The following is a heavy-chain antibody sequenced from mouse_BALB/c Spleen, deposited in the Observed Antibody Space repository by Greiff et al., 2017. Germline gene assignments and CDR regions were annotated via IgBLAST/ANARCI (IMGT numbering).Heavy chain of an antibody. D-gene: IGHD2-4*01. CDR2: ISSGGST. CDR3: ARGGWDYDYAMDY. Sequence: EVQRVESGGGLVKPGGSLKLSCAASGFTFSSYAMSWVRQTPEKRLEWVASISSGGSTYYPDSVKGRFTISRDNARNILYLQMSSLRSEDTAMYYCARGGWDYDYAMDYWGQGTSVTVSS. CDR1: GFTFSSYA. J-gene: IGHJ4*01. V-gene: IGHV5-6-5*01.